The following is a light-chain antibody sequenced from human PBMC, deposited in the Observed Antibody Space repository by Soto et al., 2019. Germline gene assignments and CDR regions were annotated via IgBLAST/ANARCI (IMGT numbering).Light chain of an antibody. CDR1: QSVSGD. J-gene: IGKJ5*01. CDR3: QQYNDWPIT. Sequence: EIVLTQSPATLSVSPGERATLSCRASQSVSGDLAWYHHKPGQAPRRLIYDASTRALDTPARFAGSGSGTEFTLTISSLQSEDFAVYFCQQYNDWPITFGQGTRLGIK. V-gene: IGKV3-15*01. CDR2: DAS.